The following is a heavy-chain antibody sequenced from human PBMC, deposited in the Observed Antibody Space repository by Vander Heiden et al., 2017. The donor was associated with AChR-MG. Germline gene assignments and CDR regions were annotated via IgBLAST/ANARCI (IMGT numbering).Heavy chain of an antibody. Sequence: QVQLQESGPGLVKPSETLSLTCAVSGYSTSSGYYWGWIRQPPGKGLEWIGGVSHSGSSYYNPSLKSRVTISLDTSKNQFSLRLNSVAAPDTAVYYCARKSLGSSTSLDYWGQGTLDTVSA. CDR3: ARKSLGSSTSLDY. V-gene: IGHV4-38-2*01. CDR1: GYSTSSGYY. CDR2: VSHSGSS. J-gene: IGHJ4*02. D-gene: IGHD2-2*01.